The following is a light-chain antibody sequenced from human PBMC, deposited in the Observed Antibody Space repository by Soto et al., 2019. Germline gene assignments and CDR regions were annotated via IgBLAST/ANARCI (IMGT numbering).Light chain of an antibody. CDR2: DAS. CDR1: QDISNY. Sequence: DIQMSQSPSSLSASVGDRVTITCQASQDISNYLNWYQHKPGKPPKLLIYDASNLETGVPSRFSGSKSGTAFTFTITSLQPEDIATYYCQQYDNLPFSFGRGTKVEIK. V-gene: IGKV1-33*01. J-gene: IGKJ4*01. CDR3: QQYDNLPFS.